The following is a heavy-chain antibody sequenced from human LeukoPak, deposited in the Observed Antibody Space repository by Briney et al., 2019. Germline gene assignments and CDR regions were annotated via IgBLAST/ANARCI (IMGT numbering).Heavy chain of an antibody. CDR2: IWYDGSNK. CDR1: GCTFSSYG. V-gene: IGHV3-33*01. J-gene: IGHJ3*02. D-gene: IGHD1-7*01. CDR3: ARDGRITGTSRYAFDI. Sequence: GGSLRLSCAASGCTFSSYGMHWVRQAPGKGLEWVAVIWYDGSNKYYAASVKGRFTISRDNSKNTLYLQMNSLRAEDTAVYYCARDGRITGTSRYAFDIWGQGTMVTVSS.